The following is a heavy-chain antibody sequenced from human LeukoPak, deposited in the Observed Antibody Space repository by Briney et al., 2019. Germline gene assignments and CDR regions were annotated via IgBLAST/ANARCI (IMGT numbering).Heavy chain of an antibody. V-gene: IGHV1-2*02. CDR1: GYTFTGYY. Sequence: ASVKVSCKASGYTFTGYYMHWVRQAPGQGLEWMGWINPNSGGTNYAQKLQGRVTMTTDTSTSTAYMELRSLRSDDTAVYYCARVGDYGDYNYFDYWGQGTLVTVSS. J-gene: IGHJ4*02. CDR3: ARVGDYGDYNYFDY. D-gene: IGHD4-17*01. CDR2: INPNSGGT.